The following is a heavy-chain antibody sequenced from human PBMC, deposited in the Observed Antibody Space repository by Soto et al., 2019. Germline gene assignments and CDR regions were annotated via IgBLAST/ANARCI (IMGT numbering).Heavy chain of an antibody. CDR1: GFTFDDYA. CDR2: INWNSGSI. V-gene: IGHV3-9*01. D-gene: IGHD6-13*01. J-gene: IGHJ1*01. Sequence: EVQLVESGGGLVQPGRSLRLSCAASGFTFDDYAMHWVRQVPGKGLEWVSGINWNSGSIGYGDSVKGRFAISRDNANNSLHLQMNSLSGEDTAFYYCVKDESINWYSGHFRHWGQGTLVTVSS. CDR3: VKDESINWYSGHFRH.